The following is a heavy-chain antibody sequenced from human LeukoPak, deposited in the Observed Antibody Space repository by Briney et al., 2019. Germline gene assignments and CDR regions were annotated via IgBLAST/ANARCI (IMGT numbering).Heavy chain of an antibody. D-gene: IGHD3-10*01. CDR1: GFTFSNAW. Sequence: PGGSLRLSCAASGFTFSNAWMSWVRQAPGKGLEWVGHIKSKIDGETTGYAAPVKGRFTISRDDSKNMLYLQMNSLKTEDTAVYYCTTELGLSFGVRYFDHWGQGTSATVSS. J-gene: IGHJ4*02. CDR3: TTELGLSFGVRYFDH. CDR2: IKSKIDGETT. V-gene: IGHV3-15*01.